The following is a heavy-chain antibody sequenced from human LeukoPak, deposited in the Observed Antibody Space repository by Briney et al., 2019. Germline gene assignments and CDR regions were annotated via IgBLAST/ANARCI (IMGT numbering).Heavy chain of an antibody. CDR3: ARLRGDYVHSWFDP. V-gene: IGHV4-59*08. CDR2: IYYSGSN. J-gene: IGHJ5*02. Sequence: PSETLSLTCTVSGGSISSYYWSWIRQPPGKGLEWIGYIYYSGSNNYNPSLKTRVTISVDISKNQFSLKLSSVTAAHTAVYYCARLRGDYVHSWFDPWGQGTLVTVSS. D-gene: IGHD4-17*01. CDR1: GGSISSYY.